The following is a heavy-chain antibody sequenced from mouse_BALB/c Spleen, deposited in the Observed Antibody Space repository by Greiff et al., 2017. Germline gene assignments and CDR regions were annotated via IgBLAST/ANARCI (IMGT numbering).Heavy chain of an antibody. CDR2: ISSGGSYT. V-gene: IGHV5-6*01. Sequence: EVKVVESGGDLVKPGGSLKLSCAASGFTFSSYGMSWVRQTPDKRLEWVATISSGGSYTYYPDSVKGRFTISRDNAKNTLYLQMSSLKSEDTAMYYCARPPFYDYDVVWFAYWGQGTLVTVSA. D-gene: IGHD2-4*01. J-gene: IGHJ3*01. CDR1: GFTFSSYG. CDR3: ARPPFYDYDVVWFAY.